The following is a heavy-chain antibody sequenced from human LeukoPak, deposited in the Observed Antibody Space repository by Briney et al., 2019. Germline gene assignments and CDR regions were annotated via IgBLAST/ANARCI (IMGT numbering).Heavy chain of an antibody. D-gene: IGHD2-2*01. CDR2: ITSNGGTT. Sequence: GGSLRLSCVASGFSLSTYDMYWVRQAPGKGLEYVSAITSNGGTTYYANSVKGRFTISRDNSKNTLYLQMGSLRAEDMAVYYCARGYCSSSSCTNDYLGQGTLVNGFS. CDR1: GFSLSTYD. V-gene: IGHV3-64*01. CDR3: ARGYCSSSSCTNDY. J-gene: IGHJ4*01.